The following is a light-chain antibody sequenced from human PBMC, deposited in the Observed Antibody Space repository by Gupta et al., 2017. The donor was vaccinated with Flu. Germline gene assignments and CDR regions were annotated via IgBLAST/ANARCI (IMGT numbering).Light chain of an antibody. V-gene: IGLV1-44*01. CDR1: SSNIGSTT. J-gene: IGLJ3*02. Sequence: QSVLTQPPSASGTPGQWFTIPCSGSSSNIGSTTVNWYQQLPVTAPKLLMYSNSQRPSGVPDRFSGSKSGTSASLAISGLQSEDEADYYCAAWDDSLNGWVFGGGIKLTVL. CDR3: AAWDDSLNGWV. CDR2: SNS.